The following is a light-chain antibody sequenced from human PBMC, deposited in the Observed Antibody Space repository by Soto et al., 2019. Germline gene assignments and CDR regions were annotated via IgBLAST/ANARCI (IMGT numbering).Light chain of an antibody. CDR3: QQYGRSRT. V-gene: IGKV3-20*01. CDR2: GAS. CDR1: QTVNNNY. J-gene: IGKJ1*01. Sequence: EIVLTQSPGTLSLSPGERATLSCRASQTVNNNYLAWYQQKPGQAPRLFIYGASTRATGIPDRFSGSGSGTDFTITISMLEPEDFAVYYCQQYGRSRTFGQGTKVVI.